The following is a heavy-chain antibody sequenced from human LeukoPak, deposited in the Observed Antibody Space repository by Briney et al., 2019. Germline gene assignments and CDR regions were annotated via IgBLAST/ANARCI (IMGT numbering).Heavy chain of an antibody. J-gene: IGHJ4*02. CDR1: GYTFTGYY. D-gene: IGHD2-21*01. CDR2: INPNSGGT. CDR3: ARDPYGGTYFDY. Sequence: ASVKVSCKASGYTFTGYYMHWVRQAPGQGLEWMGWINPNSGGTNYAQKVQGRVTMTRDTSISTAYMELSRLRSDDTAVYYCARDPYGGTYFDYWGQGTLVTVSS. V-gene: IGHV1-2*02.